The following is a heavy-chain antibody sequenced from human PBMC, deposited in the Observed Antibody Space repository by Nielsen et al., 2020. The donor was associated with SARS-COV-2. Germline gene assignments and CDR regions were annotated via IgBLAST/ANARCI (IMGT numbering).Heavy chain of an antibody. D-gene: IGHD1-1*01. CDR3: TNWNDGY. V-gene: IGHV3-74*01. Sequence: GESLKISCAASGFTFSNSWMHWVRQAPGKGLVWVSRISPDGDIVNYADSVRGRFTTSRDNAKNTLYLQMNSLRADDTALYFCTNWNDGYWGQGTPVTVSS. CDR1: GFTFSNSW. CDR2: ISPDGDIV. J-gene: IGHJ4*02.